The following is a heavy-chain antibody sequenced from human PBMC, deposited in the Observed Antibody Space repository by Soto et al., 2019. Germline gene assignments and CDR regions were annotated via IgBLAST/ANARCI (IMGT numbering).Heavy chain of an antibody. J-gene: IGHJ4*02. V-gene: IGHV2-5*02. D-gene: IGHD3-22*01. Sequence: QITLKESGPTLVKPTQTLTLTCTFSGFSLSTIRVAVGWIRQPPGKALERLALIYWDDDKRYSPSLKSRLTITKDTSKNQVVLTLTNMDPVDTATYYCAHKGTEGYFGYWGQGTLVSVSS. CDR2: IYWDDDK. CDR3: AHKGTEGYFGY. CDR1: GFSLSTIRVA.